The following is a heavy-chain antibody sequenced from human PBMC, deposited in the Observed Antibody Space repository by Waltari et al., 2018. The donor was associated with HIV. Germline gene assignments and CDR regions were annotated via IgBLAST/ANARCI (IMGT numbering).Heavy chain of an antibody. Sequence: QITLRESGPTLVKPTQTLTLTCTFSGFSLTARGVGVGWIRQPPGTALEWLALIYWDDEKRYSPSLKSRLTITKDTSKNQVVLTMTNMDRVDTATYYCAHRPGSGSYYVYALDFWGQGTMVTVSS. CDR3: AHRPGSGSYYVYALDF. CDR2: IYWDDEK. CDR1: GFSLTARGVG. J-gene: IGHJ3*01. D-gene: IGHD3-10*01. V-gene: IGHV2-5*02.